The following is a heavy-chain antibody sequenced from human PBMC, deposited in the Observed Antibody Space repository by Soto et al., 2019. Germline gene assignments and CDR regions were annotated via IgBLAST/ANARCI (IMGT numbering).Heavy chain of an antibody. J-gene: IGHJ4*02. V-gene: IGHV3-30*18. CDR3: AKEFHSWNYFDY. CDR1: GFTFSSSG. Sequence: ESGGGVVQPGRSLRLSCAASGFTFSSSGMHWVRQAPGKGLEWMAVISYDGSNKFYADSVKGRFTISRDSFRNTLYLQMNSLRAEDTAVYYCAKEFHSWNYFDYWGQGTLVTVSS. D-gene: IGHD1-20*01. CDR2: ISYDGSNK.